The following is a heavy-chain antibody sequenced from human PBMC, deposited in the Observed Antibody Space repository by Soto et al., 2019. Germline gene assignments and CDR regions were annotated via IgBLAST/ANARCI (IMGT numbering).Heavy chain of an antibody. CDR1: GGSISSYY. CDR2: IYYSGST. D-gene: IGHD2-15*01. J-gene: IGHJ4*01. V-gene: IGHV4-59*01. Sequence: ETLSLTCTVSGGSISSYYWSWIRQPPGKGLEWIGYIYYSGSTNYNPSLKSRVTISVDTSRNQFSLKLNSVTAADTAVYYCARSGGSLDYWGHGTLVTVSS. CDR3: ARSGGSLDY.